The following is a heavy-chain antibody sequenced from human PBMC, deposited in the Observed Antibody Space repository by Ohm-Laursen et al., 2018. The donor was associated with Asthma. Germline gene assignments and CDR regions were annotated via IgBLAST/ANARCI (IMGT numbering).Heavy chain of an antibody. J-gene: IGHJ6*02. Sequence: SETLSLTCTVSGGSVSSGSYYWSWIRQPPGKGLEWIGYIYYSGSTYYNPSLKSRVTMSVDTSKNQFSLKLSSVTAVDTAVYYCAGSMGVHYYYGMDVWGQGSLVIVSS. V-gene: IGHV4-61*01. D-gene: IGHD2/OR15-2a*01. CDR3: AGSMGVHYYYGMDV. CDR1: GGSVSSGSYY. CDR2: IYYSGST.